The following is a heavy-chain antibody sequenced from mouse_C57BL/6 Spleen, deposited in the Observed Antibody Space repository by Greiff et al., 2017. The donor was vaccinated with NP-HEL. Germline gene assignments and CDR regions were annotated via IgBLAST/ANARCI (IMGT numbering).Heavy chain of an antibody. D-gene: IGHD1-1*01. CDR3: ARGITTDHYYAMDY. CDR2: IYPGDGDT. CDR1: GYAFSSSW. J-gene: IGHJ4*01. Sequence: QVQLQQSGPELVKPGASVKISCKASGYAFSSSWMNWVKQRPGKGLEWIGRIYPGDGDTNYNGKFKGKATLTADKSSSTAYMQLSSLTSEDSAVYFCARGITTDHYYAMDYWGQGTSVTVSS. V-gene: IGHV1-82*01.